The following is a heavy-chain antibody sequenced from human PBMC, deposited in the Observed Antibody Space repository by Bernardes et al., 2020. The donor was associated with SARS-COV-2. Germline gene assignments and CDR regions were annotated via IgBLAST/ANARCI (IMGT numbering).Heavy chain of an antibody. Sequence: GGSLRLSCATSGFTFSNNGMGWVRQAPGKELEWVSSISASGGTTYYADSVKGRFTLSRDNSEDTLFLQMSSLRAEDTAIYFCAKCVYTSGYYGFDYWGQGTLVTVSS. CDR2: ISASGGTT. CDR3: AKCVYTSGYYGFDY. J-gene: IGHJ4*02. V-gene: IGHV3-23*01. CDR1: GFTFSNNG. D-gene: IGHD6-19*01.